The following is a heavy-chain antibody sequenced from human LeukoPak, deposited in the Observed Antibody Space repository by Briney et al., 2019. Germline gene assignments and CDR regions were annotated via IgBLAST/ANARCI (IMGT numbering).Heavy chain of an antibody. D-gene: IGHD5-24*01. Sequence: GGSLRLSCAASGLTFNIYDMHWVRQAPGKGLEWVSVISAGGGTKDYADSVKGRFSISRDNSKNTLYLQMNSLRAEDSAIYYCAKDQEGYHRPIDYWGQGTLVTVSS. J-gene: IGHJ4*02. V-gene: IGHV3-23*01. CDR3: AKDQEGYHRPIDY. CDR2: ISAGGGTK. CDR1: GLTFNIYD.